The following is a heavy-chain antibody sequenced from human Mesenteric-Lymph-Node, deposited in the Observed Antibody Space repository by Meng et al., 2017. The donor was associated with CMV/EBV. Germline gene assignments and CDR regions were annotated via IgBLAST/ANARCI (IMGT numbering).Heavy chain of an antibody. Sequence: SLKISCAASGFTFSSYAMHWVRQAPGKGLEWVAVISYDGSNKYYADSVKGRFTISRDNSKNTLYLQMNSLRAEDTAVYYCARAYYYDSSGYPFDYWGQGTLVTVSS. V-gene: IGHV3-30-3*01. CDR1: GFTFSSYA. J-gene: IGHJ4*02. D-gene: IGHD3-22*01. CDR2: ISYDGSNK. CDR3: ARAYYYDSSGYPFDY.